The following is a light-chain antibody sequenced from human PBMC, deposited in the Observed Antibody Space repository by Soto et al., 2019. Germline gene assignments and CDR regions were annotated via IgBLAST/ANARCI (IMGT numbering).Light chain of an antibody. CDR1: QSVSKN. CDR3: QQYNNWPLT. V-gene: IGKV3-15*01. Sequence: EIVMTQSPATLSVSPGERATLSCRASQSVSKNLAWYQQKPGQAPRLLIYGASTRATGIPARFSGSGSGTEFTLAISRLQSEAFAVYYCQQYNNWPLTFGESTQVEI. J-gene: IGKJ4*01. CDR2: GAS.